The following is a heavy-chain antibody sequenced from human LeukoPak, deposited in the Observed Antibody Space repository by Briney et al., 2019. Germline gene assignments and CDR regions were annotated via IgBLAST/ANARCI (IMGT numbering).Heavy chain of an antibody. Sequence: TSETLSLTCTVSGGSISSGSYYWSWIRQPAGKGLEWIGRIYTSGSTNYNPSLKSRVTISVDTSKNQFSLKLSSVTAADTAVYYCARAGYDSSGYAFDYWGQGTLVTVSS. D-gene: IGHD3-22*01. J-gene: IGHJ4*02. CDR3: ARAGYDSSGYAFDY. CDR1: GGSISSGSYY. CDR2: IYTSGST. V-gene: IGHV4-61*02.